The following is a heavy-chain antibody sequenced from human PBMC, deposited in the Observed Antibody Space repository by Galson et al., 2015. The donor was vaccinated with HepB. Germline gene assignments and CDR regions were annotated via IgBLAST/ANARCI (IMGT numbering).Heavy chain of an antibody. CDR3: ASQATIFGVAMGAYGMDV. J-gene: IGHJ6*02. CDR2: IIPIFGTA. V-gene: IGHV1-69*13. Sequence: PVKVSCQAPAGTLSSYAISWVRQAPGQGLEWMGGIIPIFGTANYAQKFQCRVTITADESTSTAYMELSSMRSEDTAVYYCASQATIFGVAMGAYGMDVWGQGTTVTVSS. D-gene: IGHD3-3*01. CDR1: AGTLSSYA.